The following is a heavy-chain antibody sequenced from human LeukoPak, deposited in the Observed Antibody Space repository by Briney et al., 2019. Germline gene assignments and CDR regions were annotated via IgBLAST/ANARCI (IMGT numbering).Heavy chain of an antibody. CDR2: IYISGTT. D-gene: IGHD3/OR15-3a*01. CDR3: AREYDLWTGTDFSRGWLDP. V-gene: IGHV4-4*07. Sequence: PSETLSLTCTISGVSINDHHWAWIRQSAGKGLEWIGHIYISGTTDYNPSLRSRVTISLDMSKNSFSLRLNSVTAADTAIYFCAREYDLWTGTDFSRGWLDPWGQGILVTVSS. CDR1: GVSINDHH. J-gene: IGHJ5*02.